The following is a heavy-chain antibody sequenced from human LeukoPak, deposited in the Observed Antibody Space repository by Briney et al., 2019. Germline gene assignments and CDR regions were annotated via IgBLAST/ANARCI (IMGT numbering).Heavy chain of an antibody. CDR1: GYIFTDYL. CDR3: ARGYAFWSASYRYWFDP. CDR2: INPNNGVT. Sequence: ASVKVSCKASGYIFTDYLMHWVRPAPGQGLEWMGWINPNNGVTKYAQEFEGRVTVTRDTSISTAYMEVSRLRYNDTAVYYCARGYAFWSASYRYWFDPWGLGTLVTVSS. D-gene: IGHD3-3*01. V-gene: IGHV1-2*02. J-gene: IGHJ5*02.